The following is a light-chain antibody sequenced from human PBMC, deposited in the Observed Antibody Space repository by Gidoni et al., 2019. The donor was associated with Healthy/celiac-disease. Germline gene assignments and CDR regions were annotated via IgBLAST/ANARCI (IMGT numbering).Light chain of an antibody. CDR1: QSISSY. CDR2: AAS. J-gene: IGKJ1*01. V-gene: IGKV1-39*01. CDR3: PQSYSTPRT. Sequence: DIQMTQSPSSLSASVGDRVTITCRASQSISSYLNWYQQKPGKAPKLLIYAASSLQSGVPSRFSCSGSGTDFTLTISLLQPEDFATYFCPQSYSTPRTFGQGTKVEIK.